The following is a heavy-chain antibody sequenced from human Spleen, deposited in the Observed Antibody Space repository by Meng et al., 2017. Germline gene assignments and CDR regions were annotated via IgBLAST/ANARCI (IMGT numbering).Heavy chain of an antibody. CDR1: GDSVRTGSFY. V-gene: IGHV4-61*01. CDR3: AGGAVVTLIFYHAMDV. CDR2: IYHSGITNT. Sequence: SETLSLTCTVSGDSVRTGSFYWSWIRQPPGRGLEWIGSIYHSGITNTNENPSLKSRVTISIDTSKNQFSLKLTSVTAADTAVYYCAGGAVVTLIFYHAMDVWGQGTTVTVSS. J-gene: IGHJ6*02. D-gene: IGHD2-21*02.